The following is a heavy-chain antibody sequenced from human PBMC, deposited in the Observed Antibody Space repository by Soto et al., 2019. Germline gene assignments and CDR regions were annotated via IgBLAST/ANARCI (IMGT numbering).Heavy chain of an antibody. CDR1: GFTFSSYP. D-gene: IGHD3-10*01. CDR3: AKGTYYYGSAPYYFDY. J-gene: IGHJ4*02. Sequence: EAQLLESGGGLVQPGGSLRLSCVASGFTFSSYPMIWVRQAPGKGLGGVSSISDSGGSTYYADSVKGRFTISRDNSKNTLYLQMNSLRAEDTAVYYCAKGTYYYGSAPYYFDYWGQGTLVTVSS. V-gene: IGHV3-23*01. CDR2: ISDSGGST.